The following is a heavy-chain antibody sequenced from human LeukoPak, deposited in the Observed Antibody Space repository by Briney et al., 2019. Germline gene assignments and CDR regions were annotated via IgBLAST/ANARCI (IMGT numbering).Heavy chain of an antibody. V-gene: IGHV3-7*03. CDR2: IKEDGTET. J-gene: IGHJ4*02. CDR1: GFMFSSNW. Sequence: GGSLRLSCAASGFMFSSNWMSWVRLVPGKGLEWVANIKEDGTETYYVDSVKGRFTISRDNAKNSLYLQMNSLRVEDTAVYYCAKEGRSLQTYWGQGTLVTVSS. D-gene: IGHD5-24*01. CDR3: AKEGRSLQTY.